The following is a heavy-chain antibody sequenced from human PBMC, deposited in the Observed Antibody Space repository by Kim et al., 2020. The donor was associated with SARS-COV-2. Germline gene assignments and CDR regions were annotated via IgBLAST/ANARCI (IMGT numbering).Heavy chain of an antibody. J-gene: IGHJ4*02. CDR1: GGSFSGYY. CDR2: INHSGST. V-gene: IGHV4-34*01. Sequence: SETLSLTCAVYGGSFSGYYWSWIRQPPGKGLEWIGEINHSGSTNYNPSLKSRVTISVDTSKNQFSLKLSSVTAADTAVYYGARGIESAYYSMIVVVITGNYFDYWGQGTLVTVSS. D-gene: IGHD3-22*01. CDR3: ARGIESAYYSMIVVVITGNYFDY.